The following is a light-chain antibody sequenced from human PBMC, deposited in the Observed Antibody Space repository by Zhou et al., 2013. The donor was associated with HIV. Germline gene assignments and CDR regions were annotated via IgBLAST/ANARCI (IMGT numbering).Light chain of an antibody. CDR3: AAWDDNLNGHYV. CDR2: SNN. Sequence: QSALTQPPSASGSPGQSVTISCTGTSSDVGAYNYVSWYQHLPGTAPKLLIYSNNQRPSGVPDRFSGSKSGTSASLAISGLQSEDEADYYCAAWDDNLNGHYVFGTGTKVTVL. J-gene: IGLJ1*01. V-gene: IGLV1-44*01. CDR1: SSDVGAYNY.